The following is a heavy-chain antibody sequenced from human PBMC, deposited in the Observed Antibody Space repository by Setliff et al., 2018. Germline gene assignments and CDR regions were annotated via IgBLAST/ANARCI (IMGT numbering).Heavy chain of an antibody. CDR1: GGSISSYY. CDR3: ARHRRDSSGNYFVGLYYFDY. V-gene: IGHV4-59*08. J-gene: IGHJ4*02. CDR2: IYTSGST. D-gene: IGHD3-22*01. Sequence: SETLSLTCTVSGGSISSYYWSWIRQPPGKGLEWIGYIYTSGSTNYNPSLKSRVTISVDTSKNQFSLKLSSLTAADTAVYYCARHRRDSSGNYFVGLYYFDYWGQGTPVTVSS.